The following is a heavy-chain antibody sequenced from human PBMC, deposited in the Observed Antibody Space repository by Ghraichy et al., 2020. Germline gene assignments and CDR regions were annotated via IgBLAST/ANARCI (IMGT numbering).Heavy chain of an antibody. J-gene: IGHJ4*02. CDR1: GYTFTSYA. V-gene: IGHV1-3*01. CDR2: INAGNGNT. Sequence: ASVKVSCKASGYTFTSYAMHWVRQAPGQRLEWMGWINAGNGNTKYSQKFQGRVTITRDTSASTAYMELSSLRSEDTAVYYCARAPLMITFGGVIWPKLDLDYWGQGTLVTVSS. D-gene: IGHD3-16*01. CDR3: ARAPLMITFGGVIWPKLDLDY.